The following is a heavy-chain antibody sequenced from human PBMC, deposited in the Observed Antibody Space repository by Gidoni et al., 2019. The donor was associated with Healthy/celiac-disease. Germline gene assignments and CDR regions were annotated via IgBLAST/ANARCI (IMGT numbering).Heavy chain of an antibody. V-gene: IGHV2-26*01. CDR2: IFSNDEK. CDR1: GFSRSNARMG. Sequence: QVTLKESGPVLVKPTETLTLTCTVAGFSRSNARMGASWNRQPPGKALEWLAHIFSNDEKSYSTSLKSRLTISKDTAKSQVVLTMTNMDHVETATYYCARRSLLGAVAGTGEAVAFDIWGQGTMVTVSS. CDR3: ARRSLLGAVAGTGEAVAFDI. J-gene: IGHJ3*02. D-gene: IGHD6-19*01.